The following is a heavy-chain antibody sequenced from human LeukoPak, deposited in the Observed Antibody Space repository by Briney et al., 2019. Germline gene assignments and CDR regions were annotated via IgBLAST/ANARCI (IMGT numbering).Heavy chain of an antibody. J-gene: IGHJ2*01. Sequence: PSETLSLTCAVSGGSISSGGYSWSWIRQPPGKGLEWIGYIYHSGSTYYNPSLKSRVTISVDRSKSQFSLKLSSVTAADTAVYYCARVPATMTPYWYFDLWGRGTLVTVSS. V-gene: IGHV4-30-2*01. CDR2: IYHSGST. CDR1: GGSISSGGYS. CDR3: ARVPATMTPYWYFDL. D-gene: IGHD3-22*01.